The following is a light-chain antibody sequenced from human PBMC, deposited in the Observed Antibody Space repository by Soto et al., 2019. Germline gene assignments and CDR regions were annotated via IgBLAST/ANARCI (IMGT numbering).Light chain of an antibody. V-gene: IGKV1-27*01. CDR2: AAS. CDR1: QSISSW. J-gene: IGKJ1*01. CDR3: QKYNSAPRT. Sequence: DIQITQSPSTLSACVGDRVSITFLASQSISSWLAWYQQKPGKAPKLLIYAASTLQSGVPSRFSGSGSGTDFTLTISSLQPEDVATYYCQKYNSAPRTFGQGTKV.